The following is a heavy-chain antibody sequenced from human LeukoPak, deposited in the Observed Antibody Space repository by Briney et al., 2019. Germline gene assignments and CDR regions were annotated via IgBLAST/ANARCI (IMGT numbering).Heavy chain of an antibody. Sequence: GGSLRLSCAASGFTFSDYYMSWIRQAPGKGLEWVSYISSSGSTIYYADSVKGRFTISRDNAKNSLYLQMNSLRAEDTAVYYCARETSLASSIWYNWFDSWGQGTLVTVSS. V-gene: IGHV3-11*01. CDR3: ARETSLASSIWYNWFDS. CDR2: ISSSGSTI. J-gene: IGHJ5*01. CDR1: GFTFSDYY. D-gene: IGHD6-13*01.